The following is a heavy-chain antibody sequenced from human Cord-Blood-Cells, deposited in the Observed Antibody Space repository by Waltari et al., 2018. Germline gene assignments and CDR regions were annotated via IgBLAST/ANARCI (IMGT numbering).Heavy chain of an antibody. CDR3: ARRHYGSGSYDAFDI. CDR1: GYRFTSYW. D-gene: IGHD3-10*01. J-gene: IGHJ3*02. CDR2: ICPGDADT. V-gene: IGHV5-51*01. Sequence: EVQLVQSGAEVKKPGESLKISCKGYGYRFTSYWIVWTRQMPGKGLEWMGIICPGDADTGSSPSFQGQVTISADKSISTAYLQWSSLKASDTAMYYCARRHYGSGSYDAFDIWGQGTMVTVSS.